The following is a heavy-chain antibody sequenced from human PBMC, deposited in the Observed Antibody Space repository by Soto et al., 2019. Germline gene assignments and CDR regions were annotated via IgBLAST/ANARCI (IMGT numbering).Heavy chain of an antibody. CDR1: GYTFTSYY. CDR3: ARGQRALITYGPFDP. J-gene: IGHJ5*02. CDR2: INPSGGST. Sequence: ASVKVSCKASGYTFTSYYMHWVRQAPGQGLEWMGIINPSGGSTSYAQKFQGRVTMTRDTLFLHMNSLRAADTAVYYCARGQRALITYGPFDPWGQGTLVTVSS. D-gene: IGHD4-17*01. V-gene: IGHV1-46*01.